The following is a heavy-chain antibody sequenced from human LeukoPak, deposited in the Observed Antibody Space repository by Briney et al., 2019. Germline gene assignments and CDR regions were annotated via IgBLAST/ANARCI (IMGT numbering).Heavy chain of an antibody. CDR3: ARATPVRYFDPTTHAFDI. D-gene: IGHD3-9*01. CDR1: GYTFTSYD. V-gene: IGHV1-8*01. CDR2: MNPNSGNT. Sequence: GASVKVSCKASGYTFTSYDINWVRQATGQGLEWMGWMNPNSGNTDYAQKFQGRVTMTRNTSISTAYMELGSLRSEDTAVYYCARATPVRYFDPTTHAFDIWGQGTMVTVSS. J-gene: IGHJ3*02.